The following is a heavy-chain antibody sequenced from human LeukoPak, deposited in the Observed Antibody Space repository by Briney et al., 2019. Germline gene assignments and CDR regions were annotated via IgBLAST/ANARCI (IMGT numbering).Heavy chain of an antibody. CDR1: GFTFSSYG. D-gene: IGHD6-19*01. CDR2: ISYDGSNK. V-gene: IGHV3-30*19. J-gene: IGHJ4*02. CDR3: ARDLDSSGWYGRLSDY. Sequence: GGSLRLSCAASGFTFSSYGMHWVRQAPGKGLEWVAVISYDGSNKYYADSVKGRFTISRDNSKNTLYLQMNSLRAEDTAVYYCARDLDSSGWYGRLSDYWGQGTLVTVSS.